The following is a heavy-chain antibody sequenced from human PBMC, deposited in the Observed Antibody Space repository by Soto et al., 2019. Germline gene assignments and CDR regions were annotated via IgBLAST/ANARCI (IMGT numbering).Heavy chain of an antibody. CDR1: GFSLTTRGVG. V-gene: IGHV2-5*02. CDR3: AHIPNYYQYEWFDP. Sequence: QITLKESGPTLVKPTQTLTLTCTFSGFSLTTRGVGVGWIRQPPGKALQCLALIYWDDDKGYSPSLQSRPTITKDTSKNQVALTMTNVDPVDTATYYCAHIPNYYQYEWFDPWGQGTLVSVSS. D-gene: IGHD3-16*01. J-gene: IGHJ5*02. CDR2: IYWDDDK.